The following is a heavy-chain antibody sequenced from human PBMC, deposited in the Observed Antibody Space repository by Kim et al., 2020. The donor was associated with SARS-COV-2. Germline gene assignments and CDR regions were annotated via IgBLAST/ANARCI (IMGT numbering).Heavy chain of an antibody. Sequence: YTSGSTKYNPSLQSRGTMSVDMCKNQFSLKLSSLTAADTVVYYCARALGHWGQGTLVTVSS. D-gene: IGHD3-16*02. J-gene: IGHJ4*02. V-gene: IGHV4-4*07. CDR2: YTSGST. CDR3: ARALGH.